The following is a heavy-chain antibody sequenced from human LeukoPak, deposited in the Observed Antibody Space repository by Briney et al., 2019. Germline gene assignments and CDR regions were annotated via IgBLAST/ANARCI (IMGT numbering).Heavy chain of an antibody. CDR3: ARDRLAYCGGDCYSPSGYFDY. Sequence: GGSLRLSCEASGFTFSSYAMSWVRQAPGKGLEWVSAISGSGENTYYADSVKGRFTISRDNSKNTLYLQMNSLRAEDTAVYYCARDRLAYCGGDCYSPSGYFDYWGQGTLVTVSS. CDR1: GFTFSSYA. CDR2: ISGSGENT. D-gene: IGHD2-21*02. V-gene: IGHV3-23*01. J-gene: IGHJ4*02.